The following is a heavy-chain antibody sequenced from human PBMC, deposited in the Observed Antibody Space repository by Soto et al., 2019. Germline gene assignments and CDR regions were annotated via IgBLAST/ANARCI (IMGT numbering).Heavy chain of an antibody. J-gene: IGHJ4*02. V-gene: IGHV1-2*02. CDR3: ARGTRTQLWLTFAH. Sequence: GXSVKVSCKASGYTFSDYYLHWVRQAPGQGLEWMGWISPNSGATEYAPKFQGRVTMTTDTSISTDFLKLASLRPDDTAIYYCARGTRTQLWLTFAHWGQGALVTVSS. CDR1: GYTFSDYY. CDR2: ISPNSGAT. D-gene: IGHD2-21*01.